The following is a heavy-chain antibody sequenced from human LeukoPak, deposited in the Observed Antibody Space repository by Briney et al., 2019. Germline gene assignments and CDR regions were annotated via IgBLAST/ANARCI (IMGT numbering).Heavy chain of an antibody. CDR2: ISSGSGYI. Sequence: GGSLRLSCAASGFTFSSYSMNWVRQAPGKGLEWVSSISSGSGYIYYADSVKGRFTISRDNAKNSLYLQMNGLRAEDTAVYYCAREITVDDWGQGTLVTVSS. D-gene: IGHD3-16*01. J-gene: IGHJ4*02. CDR3: AREITVDD. V-gene: IGHV3-21*01. CDR1: GFTFSSYS.